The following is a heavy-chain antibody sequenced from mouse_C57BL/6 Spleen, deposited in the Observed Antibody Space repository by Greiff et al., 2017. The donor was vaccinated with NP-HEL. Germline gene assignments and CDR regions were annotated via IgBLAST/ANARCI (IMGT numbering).Heavy chain of an antibody. CDR3: AREEYYGNFRSSWFAY. V-gene: IGHV1-80*01. Sequence: QVQLQQSGAELVKPGASVKISCKASGYAFSSYWMNWVKQRPGKGLEWIGQIYPGDGDTNYNGKFKGKATLTADKSSSTAYMQLSSLTSEDSAVYFCAREEYYGNFRSSWFAYWGQGTLVTVSA. J-gene: IGHJ3*01. D-gene: IGHD2-1*01. CDR1: GYAFSSYW. CDR2: IYPGDGDT.